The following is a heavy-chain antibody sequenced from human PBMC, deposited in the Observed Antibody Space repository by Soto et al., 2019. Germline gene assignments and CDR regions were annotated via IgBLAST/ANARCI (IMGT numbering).Heavy chain of an antibody. CDR1: GFTFSSYG. CDR2: SSATGSGR. V-gene: IGHV3-23*01. J-gene: IGHJ4*02. D-gene: IGHD1-7*01. Sequence: EVQLLESGGGLVQPGGSLTLSCAGSGFTFSSYGMTWVRQAPGKGLEWVSFSSATGSGRYYADSVKGRFTISRDNSKNTLYLQMSSLRADDTAVYYCANDRRAGGNYGFYSDFWGQGALVIVSS. CDR3: ANDRRAGGNYGFYSDF.